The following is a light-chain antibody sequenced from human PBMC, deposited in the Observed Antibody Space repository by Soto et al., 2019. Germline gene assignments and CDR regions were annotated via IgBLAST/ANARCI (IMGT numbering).Light chain of an antibody. J-gene: IGKJ5*01. Sequence: IQLTHSPASLSSYVGDRVTITCRAIQVISSYLAWYQQKPGKAPKLLLYDASTLQSGVPSRFSGSGSGTDFTLTISSLQPEDFATYYCQQLNSYPITFGQGTRLEI. V-gene: IGKV1-9*01. CDR2: DAS. CDR3: QQLNSYPIT. CDR1: QVISSY.